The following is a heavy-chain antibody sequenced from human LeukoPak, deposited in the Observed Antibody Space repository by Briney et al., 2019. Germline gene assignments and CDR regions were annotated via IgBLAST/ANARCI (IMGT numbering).Heavy chain of an antibody. V-gene: IGHV3-23*01. J-gene: IGHJ4*02. CDR2: ISGSGGST. Sequence: PGGSLRLSCAASGFTFSSYAMSWVRQAPGKGLEWVSAISGSGGSTYYADSVKGRFTISRDNSMNTLYLQMNSLRAEDTAVYYCAKDEGWLGGGPNDYWGQGTLVTVSS. CDR1: GFTFSSYA. CDR3: AKDEGWLGGGPNDY. D-gene: IGHD6-19*01.